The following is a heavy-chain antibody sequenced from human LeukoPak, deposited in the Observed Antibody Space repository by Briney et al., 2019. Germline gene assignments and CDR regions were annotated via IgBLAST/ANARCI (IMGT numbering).Heavy chain of an antibody. V-gene: IGHV4-59*07. Sequence: ADTLSLTCTVSGGSIGTYYWSGIRQPPAKGREWMGNIYYSGSTNYSPSLKSRVTISVDTSQNQFSLKLSSVTDADAAVYCCASRAAAAGGYWGQGTLVTVSS. J-gene: IGHJ4*02. D-gene: IGHD6-13*01. CDR2: IYYSGST. CDR3: ASRAAAAGGY. CDR1: GGSIGTYY.